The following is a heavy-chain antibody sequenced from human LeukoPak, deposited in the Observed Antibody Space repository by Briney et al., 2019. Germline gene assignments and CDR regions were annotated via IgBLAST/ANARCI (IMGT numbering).Heavy chain of an antibody. V-gene: IGHV3-23*01. CDR2: ISGSGGST. CDR1: GFTFSSYW. D-gene: IGHD6-13*01. CDR3: AKLLQQQLAYYFDY. J-gene: IGHJ4*02. Sequence: GGSLRLSCAASGFTFSSYWMTWVRQAPGKGLEWVSAISGSGGSTYYADSVKGRFTISRDNSKNTLCLQMNSLRAEDTAVYYCAKLLQQQLAYYFDYWGQGTLVTVSS.